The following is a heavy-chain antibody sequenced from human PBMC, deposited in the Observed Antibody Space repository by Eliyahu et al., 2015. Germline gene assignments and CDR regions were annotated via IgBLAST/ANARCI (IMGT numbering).Heavy chain of an antibody. Sequence: QVQLVESGGGVVQPGRSLRLSCAASKFTFSIYAMHWVRQAPGKGPEWVAVISSDGGNKYYANSVKGRFTISRDNSKNTLYLQMNSLRAEDTAVYYCARGSSLLSEDYWGQGTLVTVSS. CDR1: KFTFSIYA. V-gene: IGHV3-30-3*01. J-gene: IGHJ4*02. CDR2: ISSDGGNK. D-gene: IGHD2-21*01. CDR3: ARGSSLLSEDY.